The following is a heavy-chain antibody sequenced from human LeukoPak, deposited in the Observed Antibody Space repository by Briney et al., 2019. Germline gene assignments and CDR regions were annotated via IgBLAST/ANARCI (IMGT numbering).Heavy chain of an antibody. CDR3: AKDQGSGSLVGRVYYGMDV. CDR2: ISSSSSYI. V-gene: IGHV3-21*01. CDR1: GFTFSSYS. D-gene: IGHD3-10*01. Sequence: GGSLRLSCAASGFTFSSYSMNWVRQAPGKGLEWVSSISSSSSYIYYADSVKGRFTISRDNAKNSLYLQMNSLRAEDTAVYYCAKDQGSGSLVGRVYYGMDVWGQGTTVTVSS. J-gene: IGHJ6*02.